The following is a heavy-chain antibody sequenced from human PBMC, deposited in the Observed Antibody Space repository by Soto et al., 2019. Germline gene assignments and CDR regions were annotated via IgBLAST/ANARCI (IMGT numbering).Heavy chain of an antibody. CDR1: GGSISSYY. J-gene: IGHJ6*02. D-gene: IGHD1-26*01. CDR2: IYYSGST. CDR3: ARDWELRGMDV. V-gene: IGHV4-59*01. Sequence: QVQLQESGPGLVKPSETLSLTCTVSGGSISSYYWSWIRQPPGKGLEWIGYIYYSGSTNYNPSLKSRVTISVDTSKNQFSLKLSSVTAADTAVYYWARDWELRGMDVWGQGTTVTVSS.